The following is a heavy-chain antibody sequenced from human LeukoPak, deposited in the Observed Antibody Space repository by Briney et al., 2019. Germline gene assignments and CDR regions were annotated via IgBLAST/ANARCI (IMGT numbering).Heavy chain of an antibody. Sequence: SETLSLTCNVSGGSISSYYWSWIRQPAGRGLEWIGRMYSSGSTYYSPSLKSRVTMSVDTSKNQFSLALSSATAADTAVYYCARDRSGSNGYYSAFDIWGQGILDTVSS. CDR3: ARDRSGSNGYYSAFDI. D-gene: IGHD3-22*01. CDR2: MYSSGST. CDR1: GGSISSYY. J-gene: IGHJ3*02. V-gene: IGHV4-4*07.